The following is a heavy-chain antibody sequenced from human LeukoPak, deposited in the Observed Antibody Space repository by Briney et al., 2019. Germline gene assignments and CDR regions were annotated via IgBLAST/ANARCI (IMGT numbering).Heavy chain of an antibody. CDR3: AHRRYGSGSYYFDY. Sequence: SGPTLVKPPQTLTLTCTFSGFSLRTSGVGVGWIPQPPGKALEWLALIYWDDDKRYSPSLKSRLTITKDTSKNQVVLTMTNMDPVDTATYYCAHRRYGSGSYYFDYWGQGTLVTVSS. D-gene: IGHD3-10*01. V-gene: IGHV2-5*02. CDR2: IYWDDDK. CDR1: GFSLRTSGVG. J-gene: IGHJ4*02.